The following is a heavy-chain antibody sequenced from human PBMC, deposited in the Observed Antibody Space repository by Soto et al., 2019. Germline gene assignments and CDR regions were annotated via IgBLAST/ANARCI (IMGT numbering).Heavy chain of an antibody. D-gene: IGHD4-4*01. V-gene: IGHV3-7*01. CDR2: IKQDGSEK. Sequence: SLRLSCAASGFTFSSYWMSWVRQAPGKGLEWVANIKQDGSEKYYVDSVKGRFTISRDNAKNSLYLQMNSLRAEDTAVYYCARDYSNYYYYYMDVWGKGTTVTVSS. J-gene: IGHJ6*03. CDR3: ARDYSNYYYYYMDV. CDR1: GFTFSSYW.